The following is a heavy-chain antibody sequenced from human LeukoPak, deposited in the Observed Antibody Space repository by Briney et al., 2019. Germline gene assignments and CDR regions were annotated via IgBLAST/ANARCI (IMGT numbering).Heavy chain of an antibody. J-gene: IGHJ4*02. CDR3: ARVAKYSSSSTIRVYFDY. Sequence: ASVKVSCKASGYTFTSYAMHWVRQAPGQRLEWMGWINAGNGNTKYSQKFQGRVTITRDTSASTAYMELSSLRSEDTAVYYCARVAKYSSSSTIRVYFDYWGQGTLVTVSS. CDR2: INAGNGNT. CDR1: GYTFTSYA. V-gene: IGHV1-3*01. D-gene: IGHD6-6*01.